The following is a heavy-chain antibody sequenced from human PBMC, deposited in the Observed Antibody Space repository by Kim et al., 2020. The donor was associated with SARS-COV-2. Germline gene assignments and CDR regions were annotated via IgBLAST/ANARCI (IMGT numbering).Heavy chain of an antibody. CDR1: GFTFSSYA. Sequence: GGSLRLSCAASGFTFSSYAMSWVRQAPGKGLEWVSAISGSGGSTYYADSVKGRFTISRDNSKNTLYLQMNSLRAEDTAVYYCANSVWGSYRFTFYYYGMDVWGQGTTVTVSS. CDR2: ISGSGGST. J-gene: IGHJ6*02. CDR3: ANSVWGSYRFTFYYYGMDV. D-gene: IGHD3-16*02. V-gene: IGHV3-23*01.